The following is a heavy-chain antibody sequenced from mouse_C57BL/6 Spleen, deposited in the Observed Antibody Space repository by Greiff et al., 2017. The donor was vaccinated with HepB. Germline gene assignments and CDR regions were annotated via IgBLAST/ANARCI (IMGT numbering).Heavy chain of an antibody. Sequence: QVQLQQPGAELVKPGASVKLSCKASGYTFTSYWMHWVKQRPGQGLEWIGMIHPNSGSTNYNEKFKSKATLTVDKSSSTAYMQLSSLTSEDSAVYYCARGRDGPTEEFDYWGQGTTLTVSS. CDR1: GYTFTSYW. CDR3: ARGRDGPTEEFDY. V-gene: IGHV1-64*01. D-gene: IGHD1-1*01. CDR2: IHPNSGST. J-gene: IGHJ2*01.